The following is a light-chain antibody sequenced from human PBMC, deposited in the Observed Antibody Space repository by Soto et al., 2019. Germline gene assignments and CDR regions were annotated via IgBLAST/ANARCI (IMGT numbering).Light chain of an antibody. CDR2: AAS. Sequence: DIQMTQSPSSLSASVGDRVTITCRASQSISSYLNWYQQKPGKAPKLLIYAASSLQSGVPSRFSGSGSGTDFTLTISSLQPEDFATYYCQQRTNWHLTFGGGTTVEIK. J-gene: IGKJ4*01. CDR3: QQRTNWHLT. V-gene: IGKV1-39*01. CDR1: QSISSY.